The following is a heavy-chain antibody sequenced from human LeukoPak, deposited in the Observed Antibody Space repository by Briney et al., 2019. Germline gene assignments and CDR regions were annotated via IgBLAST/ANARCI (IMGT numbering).Heavy chain of an antibody. CDR1: GYTFTNYG. Sequence: GASVKVSCKASGYTFTNYGITWVRQAPGQGLEWMGWISAYNANTNYAQKFQGRATMTTDTSTSTVYMELRSQRSDDTAIYYCARTDYDILTGARMDVWGKGTTVTVSS. CDR3: ARTDYDILTGARMDV. V-gene: IGHV1-18*04. CDR2: ISAYNANT. D-gene: IGHD3-9*01. J-gene: IGHJ6*04.